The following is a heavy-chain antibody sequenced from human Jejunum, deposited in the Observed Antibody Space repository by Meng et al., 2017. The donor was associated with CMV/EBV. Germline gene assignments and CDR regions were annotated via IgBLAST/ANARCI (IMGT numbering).Heavy chain of an antibody. Sequence: EGQLSEAGGGLVQPGGSLGLSCAASGFSFTNYAMGWVRQAPGKGLEWVSSIYHSGAGTYYAESVKGRFTISRDNSKNTLFLEMNTLRADDTAVYYCAKGRSDYWDYYFDFWGQGTLVTVSS. J-gene: IGHJ4*02. CDR2: IYHSGAGT. CDR1: GFSFTNYA. CDR3: AKGRSDYWDYYFDF. D-gene: IGHD4-17*01. V-gene: IGHV3-23*05.